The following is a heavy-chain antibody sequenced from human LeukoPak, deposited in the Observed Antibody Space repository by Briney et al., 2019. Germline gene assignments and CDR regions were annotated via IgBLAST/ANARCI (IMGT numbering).Heavy chain of an antibody. V-gene: IGHV4-59*12. D-gene: IGHD4-11*01. CDR2: MYYNGNT. Sequence: SETLSLTCTVSGGSISGYYWTWIRQPPGKGLEWIGYMYYNGNTNYNPSLKSRVTISVDPSKNQFSLKLTSVTTADTAVYYCARGPATVNPYYFDYWGQGTLVTVSS. CDR3: ARGPATVNPYYFDY. CDR1: GGSISGYY. J-gene: IGHJ4*02.